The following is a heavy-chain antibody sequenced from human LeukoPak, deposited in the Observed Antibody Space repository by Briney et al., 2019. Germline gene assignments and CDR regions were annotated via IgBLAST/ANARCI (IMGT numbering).Heavy chain of an antibody. Sequence: GGSLRLSCAASGFTFSSYSMNWVRQAPGKGLEWVAVISYDGSNKYYADSVKGRFTISRDNSKDTLYLQMNSLRSEDTAVYYCARDRSSSWYGFDYWGQGTLVTVSS. D-gene: IGHD6-13*01. V-gene: IGHV3-30*03. CDR1: GFTFSSYS. CDR2: ISYDGSNK. J-gene: IGHJ4*02. CDR3: ARDRSSSWYGFDY.